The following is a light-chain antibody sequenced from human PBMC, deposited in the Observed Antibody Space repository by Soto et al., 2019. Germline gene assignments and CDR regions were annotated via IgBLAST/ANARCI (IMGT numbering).Light chain of an antibody. CDR2: SAS. Sequence: DIPLTQSPSSLPASVGDRETITCRASQGVXNYLAWYKQKPGKVTKLLSXSASTLRSGVLSRFSGSGSGRDFTLTISSLQPEDFATYYCRQYNDWPPITVGQGTRLEIK. V-gene: IGKV1-27*01. J-gene: IGKJ5*01. CDR3: RQYNDWPPIT. CDR1: QGVXNY.